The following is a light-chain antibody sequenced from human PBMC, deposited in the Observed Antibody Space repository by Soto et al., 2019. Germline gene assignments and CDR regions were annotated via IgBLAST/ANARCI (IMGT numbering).Light chain of an antibody. Sequence: QSALTQPPSASGSPGQSVSISCTGTSSDVGGYNYDSWYQQHPGKVPKLIIYEVNKRPSGVPDRFSGSKSGNTASLTVTGLQAEDEADYYCTSYAGGNNVFGTGTKLTVL. V-gene: IGLV2-8*01. CDR2: EVN. J-gene: IGLJ1*01. CDR3: TSYAGGNNV. CDR1: SSDVGGYNY.